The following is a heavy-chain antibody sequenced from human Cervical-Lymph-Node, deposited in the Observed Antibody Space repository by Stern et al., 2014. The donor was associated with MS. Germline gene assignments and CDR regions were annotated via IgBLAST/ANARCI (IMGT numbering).Heavy chain of an antibody. D-gene: IGHD3-3*01. CDR3: ARDRITIFGVVITYFDY. V-gene: IGHV1-46*01. CDR2: INPSGGST. CDR1: GYTFTSYY. J-gene: IGHJ4*02. Sequence: QLVQSGAEVKKPGASVKVSCKASGYTFTSYYMHWVRQAPGQGLEWMGIINPSGGSTSYAQKFQGRVTMTRDTSTSTVYMELSSLRSEDTAVYYCARDRITIFGVVITYFDYWGQGTLVTVSS.